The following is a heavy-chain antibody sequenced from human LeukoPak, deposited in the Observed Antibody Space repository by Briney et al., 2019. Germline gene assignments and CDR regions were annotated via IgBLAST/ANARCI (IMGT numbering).Heavy chain of an antibody. CDR3: AKDSGYGSGNAYYYYMDV. V-gene: IGHV3-43*02. Sequence: GGSLRLSCAASGFTFNDYGMHWVRQAPGKSLEWVSLFSGDGGTTYYADSVKGRFTISRDNSKSSLYLQMNSLRTEDTAFYYCAKDSGYGSGNAYYYYMDVWVKGTTVTVSS. CDR1: GFTFNDYG. J-gene: IGHJ6*03. CDR2: FSGDGGTT. D-gene: IGHD3-10*01.